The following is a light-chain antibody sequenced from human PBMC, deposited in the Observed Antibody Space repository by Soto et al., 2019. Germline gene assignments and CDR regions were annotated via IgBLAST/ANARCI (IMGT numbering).Light chain of an antibody. V-gene: IGLV2-23*01. CDR1: SSDVGSYNL. CDR3: CSYAGGTSVV. Sequence: QSGLTQPASVSGSPGQSITISCTGTSSDVGSYNLVSWYQQHPGKAPKLMIYEDIERPSGVSNRFSGSKSGNTASLTISGLQTEDEADYYCCSYAGGTSVVFGGGTKLTVL. J-gene: IGLJ2*01. CDR2: EDI.